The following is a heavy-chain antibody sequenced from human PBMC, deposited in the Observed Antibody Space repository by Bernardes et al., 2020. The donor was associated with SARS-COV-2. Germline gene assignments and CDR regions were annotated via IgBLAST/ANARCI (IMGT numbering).Heavy chain of an antibody. J-gene: IGHJ6*02. V-gene: IGHV4-31*03. D-gene: IGHD2-2*01. CDR1: GGSISSGGYY. Sequence: TLSLTCTVSGGSISSGGYYWSWIRQHPGKGLEWIGYIYYSGSTYYNPSLKSRVTISVDTSKNQFSLKLSSVTAADTAVYYCARVAGEYQLPHLFYFYGMDVWGQGTTVTVSS. CDR3: ARVAGEYQLPHLFYFYGMDV. CDR2: IYYSGST.